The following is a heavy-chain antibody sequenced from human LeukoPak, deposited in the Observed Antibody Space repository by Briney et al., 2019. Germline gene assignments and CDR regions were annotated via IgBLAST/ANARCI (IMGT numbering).Heavy chain of an antibody. V-gene: IGHV1-3*01. J-gene: IGHJ4*02. Sequence: GASVKVSCKASGYTFTSYAMHWVRQAPGQRLEWMGWINAGNGNTKYSQKFQGRVTITRDTSASTAYMELSSLRSEDTAVYYCATVEVDSVVRFLEWSSRSYYFDCWGQGTLVTVSS. CDR3: ATVEVDSVVRFLEWSSRSYYFDC. CDR1: GYTFTSYA. D-gene: IGHD3-3*01. CDR2: INAGNGNT.